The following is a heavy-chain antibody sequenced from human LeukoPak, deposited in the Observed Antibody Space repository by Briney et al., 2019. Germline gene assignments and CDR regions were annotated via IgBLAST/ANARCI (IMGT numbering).Heavy chain of an antibody. D-gene: IGHD4-17*01. CDR1: GYTFTSYA. CDR2: INAGNGNT. J-gene: IGHJ6*03. Sequence: GASVKVSCKASGYTFTSYAMHWVRQAPGQRLEWMGWINAGNGNTKYSQEFQGRVTITRDTSASTAYMELSSLRSEDMAVYYCARGAVTTSYYYYYMDVWGKGTTVTVSS. CDR3: ARGAVTTSYYYYYMDV. V-gene: IGHV1-3*03.